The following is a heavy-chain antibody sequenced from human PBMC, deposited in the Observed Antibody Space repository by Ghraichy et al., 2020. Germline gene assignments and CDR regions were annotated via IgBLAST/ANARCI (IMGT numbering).Heavy chain of an antibody. CDR2: IKSKTDGGTT. Sequence: GGSLRLSCAASGFTFSNAWMSWVRQAPGKGLEWVGRIKSKTDGGTTDYAAPVKGRFTISRDDSKNTLYLQMNSLKTEDTAVYYCTVRRLIYDTSTRRYNGMDVWGQGTTVTVSS. CDR1: GFTFSNAW. D-gene: IGHD3-22*01. V-gene: IGHV3-15*01. J-gene: IGHJ6*02. CDR3: TVRRLIYDTSTRRYNGMDV.